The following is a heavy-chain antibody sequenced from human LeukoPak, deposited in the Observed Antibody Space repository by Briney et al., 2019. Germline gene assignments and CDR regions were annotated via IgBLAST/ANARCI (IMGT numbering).Heavy chain of an antibody. Sequence: PSQTLSLTCTVSGGSISSGGYYWSWIRQHPGKGLEWIGYVYYSGSTYYNPSLKSRVTISVDTSKNQFSLRLTSVTAADTAVYYCAIVMGRGYNPGVWGQGTLVTVSS. D-gene: IGHD5-24*01. CDR1: GGSISSGGYY. CDR2: VYYSGST. V-gene: IGHV4-30-4*01. J-gene: IGHJ4*02. CDR3: AIVMGRGYNPGV.